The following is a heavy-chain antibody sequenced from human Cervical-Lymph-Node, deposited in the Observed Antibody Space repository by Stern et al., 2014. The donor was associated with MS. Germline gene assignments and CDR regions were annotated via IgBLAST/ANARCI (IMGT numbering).Heavy chain of an antibody. J-gene: IGHJ4*02. CDR1: GGSVSSDAYY. V-gene: IGHV4-61*08. Sequence: QVQLQESGPGLVKPSETLSLTCTVSGGSVSSDAYYWSWIRQSPGKGLEWIGYIYHSGSSSSTPPLKSRVTMSVDTSKNQFSLRLTSVTAADTAVYYCGKQVRDWGGGTLVTVSS. CDR3: GKQVRD. CDR2: IYHSGSS.